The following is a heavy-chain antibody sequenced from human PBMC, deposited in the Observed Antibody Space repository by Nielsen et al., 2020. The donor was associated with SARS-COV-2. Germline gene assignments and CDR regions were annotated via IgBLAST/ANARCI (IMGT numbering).Heavy chain of an antibody. V-gene: IGHV3-23*01. Sequence: GESLKISCAASGVTFSNYGMHWVRQAPGLGLEWVSAISASGHSTYYADSVRGRFTISRDGSDDTVHLQMDSLRVGDTAIYYCAKESQYSGYDLYYYSYYGMDVWGQGTTVTVSS. J-gene: IGHJ6*02. CDR1: GVTFSNYG. D-gene: IGHD5-12*01. CDR3: AKESQYSGYDLYYYSYYGMDV. CDR2: ISASGHST.